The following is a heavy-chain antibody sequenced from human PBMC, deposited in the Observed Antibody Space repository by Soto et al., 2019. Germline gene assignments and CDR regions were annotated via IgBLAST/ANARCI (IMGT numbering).Heavy chain of an antibody. CDR1: GYTFTTYG. D-gene: IGHD2-2*01. Sequence: QVLLVQSGAEVKKPGASVKVSCKASGYTFTTYGVNWVRQAPGQGLEWMGWVSPSNGDTTYAQNFQGRVTITTDTSTRTAYMELRSLRSDDTAVYYGAREVGHMDVWGQGTTVTVSS. CDR3: AREVGHMDV. V-gene: IGHV1-18*04. CDR2: VSPSNGDT. J-gene: IGHJ6*02.